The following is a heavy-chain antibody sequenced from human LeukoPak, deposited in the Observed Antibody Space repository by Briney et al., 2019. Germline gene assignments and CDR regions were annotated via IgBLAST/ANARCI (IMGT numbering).Heavy chain of an antibody. D-gene: IGHD2-15*01. CDR2: MNPNSGNT. J-gene: IGHJ5*02. CDR3: ARGIIGYCSGGSCYSDWFDP. V-gene: IGHV1-8*01. Sequence: GASVKVSCKASGYTFTSYDINWVRQATGQGLEWMGWMNPNSGNTGYAQKFQGRVTTTRNTSISTAYMELSSLRSEDTAVYYCARGIIGYCSGGSCYSDWFDPWGQGTLVTVSS. CDR1: GYTFTSYD.